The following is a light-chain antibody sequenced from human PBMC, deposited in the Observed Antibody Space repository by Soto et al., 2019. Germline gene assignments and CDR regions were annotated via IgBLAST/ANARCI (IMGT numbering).Light chain of an antibody. V-gene: IGKV3-20*01. CDR1: ETVDTSS. CDR2: SAS. CDR3: HHIVPPPFP. J-gene: IGKJ4*01. Sequence: EIVLTQSPGTLSLSPGETATLSCRASETVDTSSLGWYQQKPGRAPSLLIYSASRRATGIPDRFDASGSATAFTLTSSKLNPENFEFNICHHIVPPPFPFGGGPRWRS.